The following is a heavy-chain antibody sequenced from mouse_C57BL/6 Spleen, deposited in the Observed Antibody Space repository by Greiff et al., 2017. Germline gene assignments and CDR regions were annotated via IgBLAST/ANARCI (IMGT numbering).Heavy chain of an antibody. CDR2: ISSGSSTI. Sequence: EVKLMESGGGLVKPGGSLKLSCAASGFTFSDYGMHWVRQAPEKGLEWVAYISSGSSTIYYADTVKGRFTISRDNAKNTLFLQMTSLRSEDTAMXYCARKDDGYSYYYAMDYWGQGTSVTVSS. D-gene: IGHD2-3*01. CDR3: ARKDDGYSYYYAMDY. J-gene: IGHJ4*01. V-gene: IGHV5-17*01. CDR1: GFTFSDYG.